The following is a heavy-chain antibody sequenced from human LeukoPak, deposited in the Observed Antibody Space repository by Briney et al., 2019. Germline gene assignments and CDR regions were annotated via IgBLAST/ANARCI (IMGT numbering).Heavy chain of an antibody. J-gene: IGHJ4*02. V-gene: IGHV4-30-2*01. CDR3: ARGYCSGGSCYHPFDY. D-gene: IGHD2-15*01. Sequence: PSETLSLTCAVSGGSISSGGYSWSWIRQPPGKGLEWIGYIYHSGSTYYNPSLESRVTISVDRSKNQFSLKLSSVTAADTAVYYCARGYCSGGSCYHPFDYWGQGTLVTVSS. CDR2: IYHSGST. CDR1: GGSISSGGYS.